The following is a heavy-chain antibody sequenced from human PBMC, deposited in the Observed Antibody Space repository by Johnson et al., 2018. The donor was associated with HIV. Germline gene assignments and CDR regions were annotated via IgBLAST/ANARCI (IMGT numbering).Heavy chain of an antibody. CDR2: ISSSGSTI. D-gene: IGHD4-17*01. Sequence: QVQLVESGGGLVQPGGSLRLSCAASGVTFSDYYMSWIRQAPGKVLEWVSYISSSGSTIYYADSVKGRFTISRDNAKNSLYLQMNSLRAEDTAVYYCARDPIRGYGDYEDYSFDIWGQGTMVTVSS. V-gene: IGHV3-11*04. CDR3: ARDPIRGYGDYEDYSFDI. CDR1: GVTFSDYY. J-gene: IGHJ3*02.